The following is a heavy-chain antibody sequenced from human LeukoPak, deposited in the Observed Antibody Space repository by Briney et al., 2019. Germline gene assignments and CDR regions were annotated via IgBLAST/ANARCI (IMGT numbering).Heavy chain of an antibody. CDR2: IYYSGST. CDR1: GGSISSGSYF. V-gene: IGHV4-39*07. Sequence: SETLSLTCTVSGGSISSGSYFWGWIRQPPGKGLEWIGSIYYSGSTYYNPSLKSRVTISIDTSKNQFSLKLSSVTAADTAVYYCAILDSSSWYYFDYWGQGTLVTVSS. D-gene: IGHD6-13*01. CDR3: AILDSSSWYYFDY. J-gene: IGHJ4*02.